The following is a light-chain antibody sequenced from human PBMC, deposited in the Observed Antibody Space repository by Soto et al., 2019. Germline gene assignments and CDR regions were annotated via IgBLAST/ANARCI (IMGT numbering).Light chain of an antibody. CDR3: QQSYSTPWT. V-gene: IGKV1-39*01. CDR1: QSISSY. CDR2: AAS. J-gene: IGKJ1*01. Sequence: DIRMTQSPSSLSASVGDRVTITCRASQSISSYLNWYQQKPGKAPKLLIYAASSLQSGVPSRFSGSGSGTDFTLTIGSLQPEDFTTYYCQQSYSTPWTFGQGTKVKIK.